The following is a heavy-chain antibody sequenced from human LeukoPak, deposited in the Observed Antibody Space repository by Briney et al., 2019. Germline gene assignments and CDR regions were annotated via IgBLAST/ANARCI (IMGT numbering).Heavy chain of an antibody. D-gene: IGHD3-16*01. CDR2: IYYSGNT. V-gene: IGHV4-59*01. CDR3: ARAVITFGGAVAKGFDC. Sequence: SETLSLTCTVSGGXFSTYYCTWIRQPPGKGLEWIGYIYYSGNTDYNPSLKGRVTMSLDTSKNQFSLDLSSVTAADTAVYYCARAVITFGGAVAKGFDCWGQGALVTVPS. J-gene: IGHJ4*02. CDR1: GGXFSTYY.